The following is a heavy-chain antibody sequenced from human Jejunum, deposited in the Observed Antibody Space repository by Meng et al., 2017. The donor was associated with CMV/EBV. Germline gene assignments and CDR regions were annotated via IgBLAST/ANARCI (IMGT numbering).Heavy chain of an antibody. CDR2: ISHSGTTR. Sequence: MNWVRQAPGKGLEWVSYISHSGTTRNYADSVKGRFTISRDTAKNSLYLQMNSLRAEDTAVYYCATESRILDPLEDTDTVTPYGMDVWGQGTTVTAP. V-gene: IGHV3-48*03. D-gene: IGHD5-18*01. CDR3: ATESRILDPLEDTDTVTPYGMDV. J-gene: IGHJ6*02.